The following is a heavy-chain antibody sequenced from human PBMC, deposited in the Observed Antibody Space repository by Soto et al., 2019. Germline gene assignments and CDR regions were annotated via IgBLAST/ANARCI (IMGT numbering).Heavy chain of an antibody. D-gene: IGHD2-15*01. V-gene: IGHV1-18*01. CDR3: ARESRYCSGGSCYFLPGIDY. Sequence: ASVKVSCKASGYTFASYAISWMRQAPGQGLEWMGWISAYNGNTNYAQKLQGRVTMTTDTSTSTAYMELRSLRSDDTAVYYCARESRYCSGGSCYFLPGIDYWGQGTLVTVSS. J-gene: IGHJ4*02. CDR2: ISAYNGNT. CDR1: GYTFASYA.